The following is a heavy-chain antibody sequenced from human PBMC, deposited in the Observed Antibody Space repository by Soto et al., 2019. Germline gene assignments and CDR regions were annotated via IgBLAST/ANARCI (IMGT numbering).Heavy chain of an antibody. CDR2: INPSGGST. CDR1: GYTFTSYY. D-gene: IGHD4-4*01. CDR3: ARTSLDYICDY. Sequence: QVQLVQSGAEVKKPGAAVKVSCKASGYTFTSYYIHWVRQAPGQGLEWMGVINPSGGSTTYAQRFQGRGTLTRDTATSTGYMQLSSLRSGDTAVYYCARTSLDYICDYWGQGTLVTVSS. V-gene: IGHV1-46*01. J-gene: IGHJ4*02.